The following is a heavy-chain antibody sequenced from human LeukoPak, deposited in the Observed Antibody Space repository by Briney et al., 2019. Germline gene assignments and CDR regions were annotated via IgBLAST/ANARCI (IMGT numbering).Heavy chain of an antibody. Sequence: GGSLRLSCAASGFTFSSYAMRWVRQAPGKGLEWVSAISGSGDSTYYADTVKGRFTISRDNSKNTLNLQMNSLRAEDTAVYFCAKAVSPVDVGYWGRGTLVTVSS. J-gene: IGHJ4*02. D-gene: IGHD5-12*01. CDR3: AKAVSPVDVGY. CDR1: GFTFSSYA. V-gene: IGHV3-23*01. CDR2: ISGSGDST.